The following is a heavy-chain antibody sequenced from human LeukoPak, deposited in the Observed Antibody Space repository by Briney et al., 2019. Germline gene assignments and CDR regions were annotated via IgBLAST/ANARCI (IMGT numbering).Heavy chain of an antibody. Sequence: ASVKVSCKASGGTFSSYAMSWVRQAPGKGLDWVSTISGSGGGTYYADSVKGRFTISRDNSKNTLYLQMNSLRAEDTAVYYCAKVLASYPSGYFDYWGQGTLVTVSS. CDR1: GGTFSSYA. V-gene: IGHV3-23*01. J-gene: IGHJ4*02. D-gene: IGHD3-16*02. CDR3: AKVLASYPSGYFDY. CDR2: ISGSGGGT.